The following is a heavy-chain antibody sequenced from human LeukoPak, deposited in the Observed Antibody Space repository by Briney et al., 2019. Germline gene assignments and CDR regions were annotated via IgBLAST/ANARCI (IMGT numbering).Heavy chain of an antibody. CDR1: GYTFTGYY. CDR2: INPNSGGT. V-gene: IGHV1-2*02. CDR3: ARAKKSSRNQWSCSGGSYSAYWFDP. J-gene: IGHJ5*02. Sequence: ASVKVSCKASGYTFTGYYMHWVRQAPGQGLEWMGWINPNSGGTNYAQKFQGRVTMTRDTYISTAYMELSRLRSDDTAVYYCARAKKSSRNQWSCSGGSYSAYWFDPWGQGTLVTVSS. D-gene: IGHD2-15*01.